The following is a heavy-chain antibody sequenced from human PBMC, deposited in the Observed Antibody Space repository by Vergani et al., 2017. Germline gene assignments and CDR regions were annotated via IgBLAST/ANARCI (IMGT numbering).Heavy chain of an antibody. V-gene: IGHV1-69*08. J-gene: IGHJ4*02. Sequence: QVQLVQSGAEVKKPGSSVKVSCKASGGTFSSYTISWVRQAPGQGLEWMGRIIPILGIANYAQKFQGRVTMTTDTSTSTAYMELRSLRSDDTAVYYCARDSDGGSGWYVYWGQGTLVTVSS. D-gene: IGHD6-19*01. CDR3: ARDSDGGSGWYVY. CDR2: IIPILGIA. CDR1: GGTFSSYT.